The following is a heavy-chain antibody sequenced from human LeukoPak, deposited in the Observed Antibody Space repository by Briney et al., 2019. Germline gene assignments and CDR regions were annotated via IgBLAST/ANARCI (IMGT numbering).Heavy chain of an antibody. Sequence: GGSLRLSCAASGFTVSRNYMSWVRQAPGKGLQWVSGISGSGGTTDYADSVKGRFTISRDNSKNTLNLQVNSLIAEDTAIYYCAKDRWRGSYYTFDYWGQGTLVTVSS. J-gene: IGHJ4*02. CDR2: ISGSGGTT. V-gene: IGHV3-23*01. CDR1: GFTVSRNY. CDR3: AKDRWRGSYYTFDY. D-gene: IGHD1-26*01.